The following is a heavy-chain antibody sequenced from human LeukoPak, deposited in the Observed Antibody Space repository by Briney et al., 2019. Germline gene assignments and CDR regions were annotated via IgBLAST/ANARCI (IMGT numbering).Heavy chain of an antibody. D-gene: IGHD1-14*01. CDR2: INPSGDGT. CDR1: GYTFNTNY. J-gene: IGHJ5*02. Sequence: ASVKVSCKASGYTFNTNYIHWVRQAPGQGREWIGVINPSGDGTSYPQKFQGRVTLARDTSTSTIYMELSSLRSEDTAIYYCAKETPNTGWFDPWGQGTLVTVSS. CDR3: AKETPNTGWFDP. V-gene: IGHV1-46*02.